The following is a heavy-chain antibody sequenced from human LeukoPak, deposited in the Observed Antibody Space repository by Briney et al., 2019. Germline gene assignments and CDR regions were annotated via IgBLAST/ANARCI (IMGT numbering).Heavy chain of an antibody. D-gene: IGHD3-3*01. J-gene: IGHJ4*02. V-gene: IGHV3-7*01. CDR2: IKQDGSEK. CDR3: ARVSRSGYYTGRCDY. CDR1: GFTFSSYW. Sequence: PGGPLRLSCAASGFTFSSYWMSWVRQALGKGLEWVANIKQDGSEKYYVDSVKGRFTISRDNAKNSLYLQMNSLRAEDTAVYYCARVSRSGYYTGRCDYWGLGTLVTVSS.